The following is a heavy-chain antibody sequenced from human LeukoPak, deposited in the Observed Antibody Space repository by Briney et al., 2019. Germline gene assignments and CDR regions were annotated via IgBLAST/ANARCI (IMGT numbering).Heavy chain of an antibody. D-gene: IGHD6-6*01. CDR1: GGSISSYY. J-gene: IGHJ4*02. Sequence: SETLSLTCTVSGGSISSYYWSWIRQPPGKGLEWIGYIYISGTNYNPSLKSRVTISVDTSKNQFSLKLSSVTAADTAVYYCARHRDSSSWGGLDSWGQGTLVTVSS. CDR2: IYISGT. V-gene: IGHV4-4*09. CDR3: ARHRDSSSWGGLDS.